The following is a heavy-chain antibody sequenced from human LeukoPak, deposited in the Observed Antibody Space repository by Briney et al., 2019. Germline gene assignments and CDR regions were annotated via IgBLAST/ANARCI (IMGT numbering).Heavy chain of an antibody. J-gene: IGHJ5*02. CDR3: ARGHYEFGELANWFDP. D-gene: IGHD3-10*01. CDR2: IYYSGST. V-gene: IGHV4-59*01. CDR1: DGSISSYY. Sequence: KPSETLSLTCTVSDGSISSYYWSWIRQPPGKGLEWIGYIYYSGSTNYNPSLKSRVTISVDTSKNQFSLKLSSVTAADTAVYYCARGHYEFGELANWFDPWGQGTLVTVSS.